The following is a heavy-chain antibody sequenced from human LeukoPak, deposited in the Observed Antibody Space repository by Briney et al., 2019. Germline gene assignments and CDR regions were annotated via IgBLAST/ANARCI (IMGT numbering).Heavy chain of an antibody. CDR3: ARKSNTGDLDY. J-gene: IGHJ4*02. D-gene: IGHD7-27*01. CDR2: IYYSGST. Sequence: SETLSLTCTVSGGSISSYYWSWIRQPLGKGLEWIGYIYYSGSTNYNPSLKSRVTISVDTSKNQFSLKLSSVTAADTAVYYCARKSNTGDLDYWGQGTLVTVSS. V-gene: IGHV4-59*01. CDR1: GGSISSYY.